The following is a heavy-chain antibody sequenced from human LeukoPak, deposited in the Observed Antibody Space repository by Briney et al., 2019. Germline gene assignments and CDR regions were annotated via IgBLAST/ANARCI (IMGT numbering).Heavy chain of an antibody. Sequence: GASVTVSYKASGYTFTSYGISWVRQAPGQGLEWMGWISAYNGNTNYAQKLQGRVTMTTDTSTSTAYMELRSLRSDDTAVYNCARDLGASITIFGVVIYYMDVWGKGTTVTVSS. CDR2: ISAYNGNT. V-gene: IGHV1-18*01. CDR3: ARDLGASITIFGVVIYYMDV. CDR1: GYTFTSYG. D-gene: IGHD3-3*01. J-gene: IGHJ6*03.